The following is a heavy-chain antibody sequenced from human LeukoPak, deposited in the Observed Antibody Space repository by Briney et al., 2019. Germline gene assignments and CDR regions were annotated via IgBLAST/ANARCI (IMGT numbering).Heavy chain of an antibody. CDR3: ARALSTMVRGVITDYYYYMDV. Sequence: SETLSLTCTVSGGSISSYYWSWIRQPPGKGLEWIGSIYYSGSTYYNPSLKSRVTISVDTSKNQFSLKLSSVTAADTAVYYCARALSTMVRGVITDYYYYMDVWGKGTTATVSS. D-gene: IGHD3-10*01. V-gene: IGHV4-59*12. CDR2: IYYSGST. CDR1: GGSISSYY. J-gene: IGHJ6*03.